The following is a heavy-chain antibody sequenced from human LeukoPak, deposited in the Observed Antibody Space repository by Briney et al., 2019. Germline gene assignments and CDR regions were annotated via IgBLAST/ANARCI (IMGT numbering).Heavy chain of an antibody. J-gene: IGHJ2*01. CDR3: ARGPYCSSTSCWTNWYFDL. D-gene: IGHD2-2*01. V-gene: IGHV3-21*01. Sequence: GGSLRLSCAASGFTFSSYSMNWVRQAPGKGLEWVSSISSSSSCIYYADSVKGRFTISRDNAKNSLYLQMNSLRAEDTAVYYCARGPYCSSTSCWTNWYFDLWGRGTLVTVSS. CDR2: ISSSSSCI. CDR1: GFTFSSYS.